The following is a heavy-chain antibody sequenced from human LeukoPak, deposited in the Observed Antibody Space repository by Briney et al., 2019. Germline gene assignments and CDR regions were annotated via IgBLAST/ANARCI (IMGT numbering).Heavy chain of an antibody. Sequence: GGSLRLSCAASGFTFDDYGMSWVRQAPGKGLEWVSGINWNGGSTGYADSVKGRFTISRDNAKNSLYLQMNSLRAEDTALYYCARDRTDRVVVAATSGYYYYYYMDVWGKGTTVTVSS. CDR2: INWNGGST. J-gene: IGHJ6*03. CDR1: GFTFDDYG. CDR3: ARDRTDRVVVAATSGYYYYYYMDV. D-gene: IGHD2-15*01. V-gene: IGHV3-20*04.